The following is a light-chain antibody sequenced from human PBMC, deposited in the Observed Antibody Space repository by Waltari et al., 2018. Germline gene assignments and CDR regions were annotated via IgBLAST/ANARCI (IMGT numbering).Light chain of an antibody. Sequence: QSALTQPASVSGSPGQSITISCTGTSSDVGHYNYVSWYQQRPGKAPKLMIYDVSSRPSWISSRLSGSRSGSTASLTIWGRQAEDEADYYCSSFTSASTVGGIFGGGTKLTVL. CDR2: DVS. V-gene: IGLV2-14*03. CDR3: SSFTSASTVGGI. J-gene: IGLJ2*01. CDR1: SSDVGHYNY.